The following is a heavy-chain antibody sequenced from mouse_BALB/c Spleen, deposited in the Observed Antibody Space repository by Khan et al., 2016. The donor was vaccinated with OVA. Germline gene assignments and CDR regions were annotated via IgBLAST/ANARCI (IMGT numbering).Heavy chain of an antibody. D-gene: IGHD2-13*01. CDR3: ARNGDYVHWYFDV. CDR1: GFSLTSYC. CDR2: IRSGGST. Sequence: VQLQESGPGLVQPSQTLSITCTVSGFSLTSYCVHWVRQSPGKGLEWLGVIRSGGSTNYNAAFIYSLIISKENSTSHAFFKMNSLQANDTAIYYCARNGDYVHWYFDVWGAGTTVTVSS. J-gene: IGHJ1*01. V-gene: IGHV2-2*02.